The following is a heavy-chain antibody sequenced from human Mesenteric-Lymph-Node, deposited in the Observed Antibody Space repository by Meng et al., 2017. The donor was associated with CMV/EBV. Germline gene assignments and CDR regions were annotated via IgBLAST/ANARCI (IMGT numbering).Heavy chain of an antibody. CDR3: ARLGHDYGGNGESH. CDR2: INPNSGNT. CDR1: GYTFTGYY. D-gene: IGHD4-23*01. V-gene: IGHV1-8*02. J-gene: IGHJ4*02. Sequence: ASVKVSCKASGYTFTGYYIHWVRQAPGQGLEWMGWINPNSGNTGYAQKFQGRVTMTRNTSISTAYMELSSLRSEDTAVYYCARLGHDYGGNGESHWGQGTLVTVSS.